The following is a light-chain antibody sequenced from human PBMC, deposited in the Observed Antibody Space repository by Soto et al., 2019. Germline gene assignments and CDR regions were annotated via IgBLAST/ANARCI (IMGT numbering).Light chain of an antibody. V-gene: IGKV1-12*01. CDR3: QQLDSFPLT. CDR1: QGISRW. CDR2: AAS. J-gene: IGKJ5*01. Sequence: DIQMTQSPSSVSASVGDRVTITCRASQGISRWLAWYQKKPGRAPKLLIYAASSLQSGVPVRFSGSGSGTDFTLSISSLEPEDVATYFCQQLDSFPLTFDQGTRLEIK.